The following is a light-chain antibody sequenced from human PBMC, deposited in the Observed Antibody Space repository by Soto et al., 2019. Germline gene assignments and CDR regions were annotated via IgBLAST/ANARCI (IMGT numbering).Light chain of an antibody. Sequence: DVVMTQSPLSLPVTLGQSASISCRSSQSLVSSDGNTYLNWYHQRPGQSPRRLIYKVSNRGSGVPDRFSGSGSGTDFTLKISGVEAEDVGVYDCMQGTHRPWTFGQGTRVEIK. CDR2: KVS. CDR3: MQGTHRPWT. V-gene: IGKV2-30*01. J-gene: IGKJ1*01. CDR1: QSLVSSDGNTY.